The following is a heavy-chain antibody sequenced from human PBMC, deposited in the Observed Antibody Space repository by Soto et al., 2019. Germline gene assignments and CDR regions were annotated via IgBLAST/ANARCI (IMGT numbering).Heavy chain of an antibody. CDR1: GGSFSGYY. CDR3: ARVRGVISRYYYGMDV. D-gene: IGHD3-10*01. J-gene: IGHJ6*02. CDR2: INHSGST. V-gene: IGHV4-34*01. Sequence: SETLSLTCAFYGGSFSGYYWSWIRQPPGKGLEWIGEINHSGSTNYNPSLKSRVTISVDTSKNQFSLKLSSVTAADTAVYYCARVRGVISRYYYGMDVWGQGTTVTVSS.